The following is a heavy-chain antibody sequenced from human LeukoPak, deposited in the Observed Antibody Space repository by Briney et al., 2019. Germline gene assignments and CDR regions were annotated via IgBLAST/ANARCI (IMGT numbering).Heavy chain of an antibody. V-gene: IGHV3-74*01. D-gene: IGHD2/OR15-2a*01. CDR3: ARDWFHAIDY. Sequence: GGSLRLSCVASGFTFSSYSMNWVRQAPGEGLVWVSRIRSDGSDTRYAESVKGRFTISRDNAKNTLYLQMNSLRAEDTAVYYRARDWFHAIDYWGQGTLVTVSS. CDR2: IRSDGSDT. CDR1: GFTFSSYS. J-gene: IGHJ4*02.